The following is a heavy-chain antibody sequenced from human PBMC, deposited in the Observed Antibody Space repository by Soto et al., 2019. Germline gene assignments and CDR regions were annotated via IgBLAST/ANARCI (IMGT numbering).Heavy chain of an antibody. Sequence: ASVKVSCKASGYTFTSYYMHWVRQAPGQGLGWMGIFNPSGGSTSYAQKFQGRVTMTKDTSTDTAYMELSSLRSEDTAVYYCATGGFDYWGQGTLVTVSS. CDR2: FNPSGGST. J-gene: IGHJ4*02. CDR1: GYTFTSYY. V-gene: IGHV1-46*01. CDR3: ATGGFDY.